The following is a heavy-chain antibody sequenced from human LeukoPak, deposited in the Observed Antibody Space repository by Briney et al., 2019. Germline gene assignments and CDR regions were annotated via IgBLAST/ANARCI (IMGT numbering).Heavy chain of an antibody. CDR3: ARETTVTDGGWFDP. D-gene: IGHD4-17*01. CDR2: INPNSGGT. J-gene: IGHJ5*02. Sequence: ASVKVSCKASGYTFTGYYMHWVRQAPGQGLEWMGWINPNSGGTNYAQKFQGRVTMTSDTSISTAYMELSRLRSDDTAVYYCARETTVTDGGWFDPWGQGTLVTVSS. V-gene: IGHV1-2*02. CDR1: GYTFTGYY.